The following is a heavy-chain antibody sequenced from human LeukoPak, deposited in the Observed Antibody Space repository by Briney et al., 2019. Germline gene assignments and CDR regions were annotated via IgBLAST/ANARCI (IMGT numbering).Heavy chain of an antibody. D-gene: IGHD5-18*01. J-gene: IGHJ4*02. Sequence: PGGSLRLSCAASGFTFSSYAMNWVRQAPGKGLEWVSSISGSGGSTYYADSVKGRFTISRDNSKNTLYLHMNSLRADDTALYYCAKDTAMVTWGQGTLVTVSS. CDR2: ISGSGGST. CDR3: AKDTAMVT. V-gene: IGHV3-23*01. CDR1: GFTFSSYA.